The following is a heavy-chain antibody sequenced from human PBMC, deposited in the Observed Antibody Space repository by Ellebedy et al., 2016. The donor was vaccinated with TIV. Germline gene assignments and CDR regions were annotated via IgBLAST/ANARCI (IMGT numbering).Heavy chain of an antibody. D-gene: IGHD2-2*01. Sequence: PGGSLRLSCAASGFTFSSYAMHWVRQAPGKGLEYVSAISSNGGSTYYADSVKGRFTISRDNSKNTLYLQMGSLRAEDMAVYYCARIGSNDAFDIWGQGTMVTVSS. J-gene: IGHJ3*02. CDR1: GFTFSSYA. V-gene: IGHV3-64*02. CDR2: ISSNGGST. CDR3: ARIGSNDAFDI.